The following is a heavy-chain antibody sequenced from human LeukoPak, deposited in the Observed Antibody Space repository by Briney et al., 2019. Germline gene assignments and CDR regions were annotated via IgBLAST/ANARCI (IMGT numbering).Heavy chain of an antibody. CDR2: ISGSGGNT. V-gene: IGHV3-23*01. J-gene: IGHJ3*01. D-gene: IGHD2-2*01. CDR3: AKDRTYHDAFDF. Sequence: PGGSLRLSCAASGFTCSSYAMSWVRQAPGKGLEWVSGISGSGGNTYYADSVKGRFTISRDNSKNTLYLQVNSLRAEDTAVYYCAKDRTYHDAFDFWGQGTMVTVSS. CDR1: GFTCSSYA.